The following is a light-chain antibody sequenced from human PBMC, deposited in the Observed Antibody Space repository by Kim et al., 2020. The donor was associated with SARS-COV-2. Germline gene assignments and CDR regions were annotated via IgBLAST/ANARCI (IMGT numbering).Light chain of an antibody. CDR3: QSYDSSNFWV. J-gene: IGLJ3*02. CDR2: EDN. Sequence: NFMLTQPHSVSGSPGKTVTISCTGSSGSIASNYVQWYQQRPGSAPTTVIYEDNQRPSGVPDRFSGSIDSSSNSASLTISGLKTEDEADYYCQSYDSSNFWVFGGGTKLTVL. CDR1: SGSIASNY. V-gene: IGLV6-57*02.